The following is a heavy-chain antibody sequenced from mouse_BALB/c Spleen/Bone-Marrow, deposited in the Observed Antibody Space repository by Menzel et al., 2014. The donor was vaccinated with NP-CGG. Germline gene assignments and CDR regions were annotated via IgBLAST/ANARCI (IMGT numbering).Heavy chain of an antibody. J-gene: IGHJ2*01. CDR3: AKRGNYGYFDY. CDR1: GFSLTSYG. CDR2: IWRGGST. V-gene: IGHV2-5-1*01. D-gene: IGHD2-1*01. Sequence: VQLQQSGPSLVQPSQSLSITCTVSGFSLTSYGVHWVRQSPGKGLEWLGVIWRGGSTDYNAAFMSRLSITKDNSKSQVFFKMNSLEADDTAIYDCAKRGNYGYFDYWGQGTTLTVSS.